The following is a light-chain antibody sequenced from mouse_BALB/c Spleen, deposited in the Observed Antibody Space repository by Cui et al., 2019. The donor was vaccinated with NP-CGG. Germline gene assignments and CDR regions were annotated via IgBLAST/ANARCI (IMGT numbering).Light chain of an antibody. J-gene: IGLJ1*01. Sequence: QAFVTQEPALTTSPGETVTLTCRSNTGAVTTNNYANWVQEKPDHLFTGLIGGTNNRIPGVPARFSGSLIGDKAALTITGAQTEDEAIYFCALWYSNHWVFGGGTKLTVL. CDR2: GTN. CDR3: ALWYSNHWV. CDR1: TGAVTTNNY. V-gene: IGLV1*01.